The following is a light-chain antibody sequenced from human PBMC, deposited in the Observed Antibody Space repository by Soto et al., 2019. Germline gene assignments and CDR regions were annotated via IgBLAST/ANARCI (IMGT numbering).Light chain of an antibody. CDR1: QDIGNY. V-gene: IGKV1-33*01. Sequence: DIQMTQSPSSLSASVGDRVTITCQASQDIGNYLNWYQQKPGKAPKLLIFDASNFESGVPSRFSGSGSGTDFTFTISSLQPEDIATYYCHQYENRPITFGQGTRLEIK. CDR3: HQYENRPIT. CDR2: DAS. J-gene: IGKJ5*01.